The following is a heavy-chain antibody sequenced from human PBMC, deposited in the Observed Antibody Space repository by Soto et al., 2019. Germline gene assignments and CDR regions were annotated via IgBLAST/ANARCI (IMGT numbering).Heavy chain of an antibody. J-gene: IGHJ4*02. Sequence: GGSLRLSCAASGFTLSSYWMHWVRQAPGKGLVWVSRFNSDGSSTSYADSVKGRFTISRDNAKNTLYLQMNSLRAEDTAVYYCTSGPPMYCSSSSCYASPFDYWGQGTLVTVSS. D-gene: IGHD2-2*01. CDR2: FNSDGSST. CDR1: GFTLSSYW. CDR3: TSGPPMYCSSSSCYASPFDY. V-gene: IGHV3-74*01.